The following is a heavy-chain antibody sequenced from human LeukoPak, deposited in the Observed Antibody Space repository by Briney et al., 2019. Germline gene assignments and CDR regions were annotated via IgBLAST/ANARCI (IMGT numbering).Heavy chain of an antibody. D-gene: IGHD3-22*01. CDR2: ISGSGGST. J-gene: IGHJ4*02. V-gene: IGHV3-23*01. Sequence: GSLRLSCAASGFTFSSYAMSWVRQAPGKGLEWVSAISGSGGSTYYADSVKGRFTISRDSSKNTLYLQMNSLRAEDTAVYYCAKEGDSSGYYLGDYFDYWGQGTLVTVSS. CDR1: GFTFSSYA. CDR3: AKEGDSSGYYLGDYFDY.